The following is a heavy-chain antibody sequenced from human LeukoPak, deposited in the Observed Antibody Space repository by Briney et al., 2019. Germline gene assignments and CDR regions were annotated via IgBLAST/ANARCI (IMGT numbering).Heavy chain of an antibody. J-gene: IGHJ4*02. V-gene: IGHV3-9*01. Sequence: PGRSLRLSCAASGFTFDDYAMHWVRQAPGKGLEWVSGISWNSGSIGYADSVKGRFTISRDNAKNSLYLQMNSLRAEDTAMYYCAREGSGSSHFDYWGQGTLVTVSS. CDR1: GFTFDDYA. CDR2: ISWNSGSI. CDR3: AREGSGSSHFDY. D-gene: IGHD3-10*01.